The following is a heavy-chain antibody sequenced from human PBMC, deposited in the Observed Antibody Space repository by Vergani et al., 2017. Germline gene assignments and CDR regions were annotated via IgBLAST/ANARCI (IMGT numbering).Heavy chain of an antibody. CDR1: GGTFSSYT. V-gene: IGHV1-69*08. Sequence: QVQLVQSGAEVKKPGSSVKVSCKASGGTFSSYTISWVRQAPGQGLEWMGRIIPILGIANYAQKFQGRVTITADKSTSTAYMELSSLRSEDTAVYYGARDLDMPNELLWFGDPPGDYWGQGTLVTVSS. CDR2: IIPILGIA. CDR3: ARDLDMPNELLWFGDPPGDY. J-gene: IGHJ4*02. D-gene: IGHD3-10*01.